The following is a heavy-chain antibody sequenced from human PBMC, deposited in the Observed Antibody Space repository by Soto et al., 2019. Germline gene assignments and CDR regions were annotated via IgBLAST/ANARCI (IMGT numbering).Heavy chain of an antibody. CDR2: IKQDQSEK. D-gene: IGHD6-6*01. CDR3: ARDQGTGWQLAWFDP. J-gene: IGHJ5*02. CDR1: GFSVSNYW. Sequence: EGQLVESGGGLVQPGGSLRLSCEASGFSVSNYWMTWVRQAPGKGLEWVANIKQDQSEKNYVDSVKGRFTISRDDAKNSLFLDMNSLRAEDTAVYYCARDQGTGWQLAWFDPWGQGTLVTVSS. V-gene: IGHV3-7*01.